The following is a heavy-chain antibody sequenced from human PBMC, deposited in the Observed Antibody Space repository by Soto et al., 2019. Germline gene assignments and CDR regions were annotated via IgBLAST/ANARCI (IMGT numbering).Heavy chain of an antibody. D-gene: IGHD3-10*01. CDR1: GFTVSNNY. CDR2: IYSGGPT. CDR3: TTDQDGGFDN. Sequence: GGSLRLSCAASGFTVSNNYMSWVRQAPGKGLEWVSVIYSGGPTYYADSVQGRFTISRDTSKNTLYLQMNSLKIEDTAMYYCTTDQDGGFDNWGQGTLVTVSS. V-gene: IGHV3-53*01. J-gene: IGHJ4*02.